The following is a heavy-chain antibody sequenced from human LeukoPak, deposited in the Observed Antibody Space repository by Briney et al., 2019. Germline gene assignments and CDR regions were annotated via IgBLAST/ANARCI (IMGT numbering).Heavy chain of an antibody. CDR1: GGSFSGYY. D-gene: IGHD4-17*01. CDR2: INHSGST. V-gene: IGHV4-34*01. Sequence: SETLSLTCAVYGGSFSGYYWSWIRQPPGKGLEWIGEINHSGSTNYNPSLKSRVTISVDTSKNQFSLKLSSVTAADTAVYYCARVRGDYGIDYWGQGTLVTVSS. J-gene: IGHJ4*02. CDR3: ARVRGDYGIDY.